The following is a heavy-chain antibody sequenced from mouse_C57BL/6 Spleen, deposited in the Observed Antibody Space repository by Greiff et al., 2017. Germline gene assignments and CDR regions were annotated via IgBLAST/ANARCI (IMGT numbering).Heavy chain of an antibody. J-gene: IGHJ3*01. CDR1: GYTFTSYW. Sequence: VKLQESGAELVKPGASVKMSCKASGYTFTSYWITWVKQRPGQGLEWIGDIYPGSGSTNYNEKFKSKATLTVDTSSSTAYMQLSSLTSEDSAVYYCARGDQFAYWGQGTLVTVSA. V-gene: IGHV1-55*01. CDR2: IYPGSGST. CDR3: ARGDQFAY. D-gene: IGHD3-3*01.